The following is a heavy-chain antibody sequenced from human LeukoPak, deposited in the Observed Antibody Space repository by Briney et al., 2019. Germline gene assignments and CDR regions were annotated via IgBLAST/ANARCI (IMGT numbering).Heavy chain of an antibody. Sequence: ASVKVSCTASGYTFTSYAMHWVRQAPGQRLEWMGWINSGNGNTKYSQKFQGRVTITRDTSASTAYMELSSLRSEDTAVYYCGRDGQRQLVGVFDYWGQGTLVTVSS. V-gene: IGHV1-3*01. J-gene: IGHJ4*02. D-gene: IGHD6-13*01. CDR3: GRDGQRQLVGVFDY. CDR1: GYTFTSYA. CDR2: INSGNGNT.